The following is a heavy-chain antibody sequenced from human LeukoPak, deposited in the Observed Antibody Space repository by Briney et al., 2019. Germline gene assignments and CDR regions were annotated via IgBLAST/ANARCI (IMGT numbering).Heavy chain of an antibody. Sequence: SETLSLTCSVSGGSIGSYHWNWVRQPAGKGLEWIGRIHSSGSTDYNPSLKSRVTMSVDASQNQFSLRVTSVTAADTAVYYCARQNAFDIWGQGTMVTVSS. CDR1: GGSIGSYH. J-gene: IGHJ3*02. V-gene: IGHV4-4*07. CDR2: IHSSGST. CDR3: ARQNAFDI.